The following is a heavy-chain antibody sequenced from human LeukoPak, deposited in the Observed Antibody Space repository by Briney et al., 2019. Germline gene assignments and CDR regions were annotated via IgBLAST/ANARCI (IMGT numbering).Heavy chain of an antibody. D-gene: IGHD2-15*01. J-gene: IGHJ5*02. CDR1: GYKFTTYW. CDR3: ARQVPGCSGGSCYSGWFDP. V-gene: IGHV5-51*01. CDR2: IYPGDSDT. Sequence: GESLKISCKGSGYKFTTYWIGWVRQMPGKGLEWVGIIYPGDSDTRYSPSFQGQVTMSADKSISTAYLQWSSLKASDTAMYYCARQVPGCSGGSCYSGWFDPWGQGTLVTVSS.